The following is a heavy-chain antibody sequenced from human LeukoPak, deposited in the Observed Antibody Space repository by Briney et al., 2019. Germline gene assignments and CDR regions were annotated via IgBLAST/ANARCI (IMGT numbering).Heavy chain of an antibody. CDR1: GFTFSSNY. V-gene: IGHV3-7*03. CDR2: IKQDGSEK. Sequence: PGGSLRLSCAASGFTFSSNYMSWVRQAPGKGLEWVANIKQDGSEKYYVGSVKGRFTISRDNAKNSLYLQMDSLRAEDTAVYYCARDGPYSTSSTHPPWGQGTLVTVSP. J-gene: IGHJ5*02. CDR3: ARDGPYSTSSTHPP. D-gene: IGHD6-6*01.